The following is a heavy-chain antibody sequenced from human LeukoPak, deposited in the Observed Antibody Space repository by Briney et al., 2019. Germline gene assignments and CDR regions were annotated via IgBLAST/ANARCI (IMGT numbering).Heavy chain of an antibody. CDR2: IKQDGSEK. J-gene: IGHJ4*02. CDR1: GFTFSSYW. V-gene: IGHV3-7*03. D-gene: IGHD6-6*01. CDR3: AKSGGSSSSLLDY. Sequence: GGSLRLSCAASGFTFSSYWMSWVRQAPGKGLEWVANIKQDGSEKYYVDSVKGRFTISRDNAKNSLYLQMNSLRAEDTALYYCAKSGGSSSSLLDYWGQGTLVTVSS.